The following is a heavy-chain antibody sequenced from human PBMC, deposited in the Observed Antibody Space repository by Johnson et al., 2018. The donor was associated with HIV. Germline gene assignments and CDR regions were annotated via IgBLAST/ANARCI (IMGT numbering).Heavy chain of an antibody. CDR2: ISGSVSTI. Sequence: QVQLVEPGGGLVKPGGSLRLSCAASGLTFSDYFMSWIRQAPGKGLQWVSYISGSVSTIDYADAVKGGFTISRDTTKSTLYLQMNSLRVEDTAVYYCAKVAYSSSYLDAFDIWGQGTMVTVSS. V-gene: IGHV3-11*04. CDR1: GLTFSDYF. CDR3: AKVAYSSSYLDAFDI. J-gene: IGHJ3*02. D-gene: IGHD6-6*01.